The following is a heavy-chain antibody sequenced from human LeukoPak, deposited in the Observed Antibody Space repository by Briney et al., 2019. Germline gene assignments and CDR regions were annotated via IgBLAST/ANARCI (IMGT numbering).Heavy chain of an antibody. Sequence: PGGSLRLSCAASGFSFSSYIMSWVRQTPGKGLECLSYITQTDGTIYYADSVKGRFAISRDNAKNSLYLQINSLRAEDTAIYYCARVNYVSSGWGAPFACWGQGTLVTVSS. D-gene: IGHD1-7*01. V-gene: IGHV3-48*04. CDR2: ITQTDGTI. CDR3: ARVNYVSSGWGAPFAC. CDR1: GFSFSSYI. J-gene: IGHJ4*02.